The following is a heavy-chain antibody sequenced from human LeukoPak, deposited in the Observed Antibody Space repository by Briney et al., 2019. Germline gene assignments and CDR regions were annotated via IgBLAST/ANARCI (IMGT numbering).Heavy chain of an antibody. Sequence: SETLSLTCTVSGGSISSSSYYWGWIRKPPGKGLEWIGSIYYSGGTYYNPSLKSRVTISVDTSKNQFSLRLSSATAADTAVYYCARQGSSNWNYYFDYWGQGTLVTVSS. CDR1: GGSISSSSYY. D-gene: IGHD6-13*01. CDR2: IYYSGGT. V-gene: IGHV4-39*01. CDR3: ARQGSSNWNYYFDY. J-gene: IGHJ4*02.